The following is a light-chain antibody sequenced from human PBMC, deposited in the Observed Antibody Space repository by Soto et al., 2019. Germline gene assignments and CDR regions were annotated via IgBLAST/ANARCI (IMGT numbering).Light chain of an antibody. CDR3: QQSYSSPWT. Sequence: DIQMTQSPSSLSASIGDRVTITCRASRSIDKNLNWYQQKPGKAPNLLIYATSALRNGVPSRFSGSGSETDFTLTVNSLQPEDFAVYFCQQSYSSPWTFGLGTKVEI. CDR2: ATS. CDR1: RSIDKN. V-gene: IGKV1-39*01. J-gene: IGKJ1*01.